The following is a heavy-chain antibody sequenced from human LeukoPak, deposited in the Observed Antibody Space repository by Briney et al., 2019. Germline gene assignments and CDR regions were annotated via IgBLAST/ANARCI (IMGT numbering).Heavy chain of an antibody. CDR1: GFTFSSYA. J-gene: IGHJ5*02. Sequence: GGSLRLSCAASGFTFSSYAMSWVRQAPGKGLEWVSAISGSGGSTYYADSVKGRFTISRDNSKNTLYLQMNSLTAEDTGIYYCANRVAQHDSWGQGTLVTVSS. V-gene: IGHV3-23*01. CDR2: ISGSGGST. CDR3: ANRVAQHDS. D-gene: IGHD3-3*01.